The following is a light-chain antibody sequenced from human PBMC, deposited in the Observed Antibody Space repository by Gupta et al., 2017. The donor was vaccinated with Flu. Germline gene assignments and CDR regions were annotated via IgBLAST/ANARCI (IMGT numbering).Light chain of an antibody. Sequence: DLQLIQFPSSLPASVGYRVTIICQASQDISHYLNWYQQKPGKAPKLLIYDASNLETGVPSRFSGSGSGTYFTVTISSLQPEDIATYYCQQYDSPSITFGQGTQLEIK. J-gene: IGKJ5*01. V-gene: IGKV1-33*01. CDR2: DAS. CDR3: QQYDSPSIT. CDR1: QDISHY.